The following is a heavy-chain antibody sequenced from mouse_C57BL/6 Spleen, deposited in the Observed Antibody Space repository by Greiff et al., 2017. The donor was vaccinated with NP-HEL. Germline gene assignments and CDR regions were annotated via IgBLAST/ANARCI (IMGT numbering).Heavy chain of an antibody. CDR1: GFSLTSYG. D-gene: IGHD2-4*01. CDR2: IWSDGST. V-gene: IGHV2-6*03. Sequence: VKLMESGPGLVAPSQSLSITCTVSGFSLTSYGVHWVRQPPGKGLEWLVVIWSDGSTTYNSALKSRLSISKDNSKSQVFLKMNSLQTDDTAMYYCAREGDYDSAWFAYWGQGTLVTVSA. J-gene: IGHJ3*01. CDR3: AREGDYDSAWFAY.